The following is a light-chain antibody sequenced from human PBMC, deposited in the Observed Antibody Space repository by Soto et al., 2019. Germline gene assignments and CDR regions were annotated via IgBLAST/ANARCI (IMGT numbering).Light chain of an antibody. CDR1: QSVTTY. CDR3: QQRSNWPPLST. V-gene: IGKV3-11*01. CDR2: DAS. Sequence: EIVVTQSPATLSLSPWERATLSCRASQSVTTYLAWSQHKPGQAPRLLLYDASDRATGIPARFSVSGSGTDFTLTISSLEPEDFAVYYCQQRSNWPPLSTFGQGTRLEIK. J-gene: IGKJ5*01.